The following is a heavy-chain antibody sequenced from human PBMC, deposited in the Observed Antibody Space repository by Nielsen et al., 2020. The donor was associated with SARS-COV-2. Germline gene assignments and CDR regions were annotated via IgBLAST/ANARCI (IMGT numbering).Heavy chain of an antibody. CDR2: IYPGDSDT. CDR1: GSSFTSYW. D-gene: IGHD2-2*01. V-gene: IGHV5-51*01. J-gene: IGHJ6*02. Sequence: GGSLRLSCKGSGSSFTSYWIGWVRQMPGKGLEWMGIIYPGDSDTRYSPSFQGQVTISADKSISTAYLQWSSLKASDTATYYCARQSPAASYYYYGMDVWGQGTTVTVSS. CDR3: ARQSPAASYYYYGMDV.